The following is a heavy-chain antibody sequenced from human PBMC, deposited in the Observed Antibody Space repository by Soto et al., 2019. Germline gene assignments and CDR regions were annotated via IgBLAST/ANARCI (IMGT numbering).Heavy chain of an antibody. CDR3: AIDIVVVGTTTHYYYYGMDV. Sequence: QVQLVQSGAEVKKPGSSVKVSCKASGCTFSSYAISWVRQAPGQGLEWMGGIIPIFGTANYAQKLQGRVTNTADEAKSTAYMELSRLRSEDTAVYYCAIDIVVVGTTTHYYYYGMDVWGQGTTVTVSS. J-gene: IGHJ6*01. CDR2: IIPIFGTA. D-gene: IGHD2-15*01. CDR1: GCTFSSYA. V-gene: IGHV1-69*01.